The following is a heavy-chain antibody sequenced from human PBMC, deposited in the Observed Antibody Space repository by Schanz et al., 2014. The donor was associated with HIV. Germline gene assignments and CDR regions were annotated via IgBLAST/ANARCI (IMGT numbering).Heavy chain of an antibody. J-gene: IGHJ4*02. CDR1: GYTFTNYG. CDR3: ARGYCGGGTCYSGDH. Sequence: QVQLVQSGAEVKKPGASVTVSCKASGYTFTNYGINWVRQAPGQGLEWMGWISGYIGNTNYAQNLQGRVTMTTDTLTSTVYMELRSLRSDDTAVYYCARGYCGGGTCYSGDHWGQGTLVTVSA. D-gene: IGHD2-15*01. CDR2: ISGYIGNT. V-gene: IGHV1-18*01.